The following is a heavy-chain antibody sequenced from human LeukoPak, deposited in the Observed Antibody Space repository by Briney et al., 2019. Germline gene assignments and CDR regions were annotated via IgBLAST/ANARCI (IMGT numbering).Heavy chain of an antibody. V-gene: IGHV4-59*01. CDR3: ARGGPDFWSGYRLYGMDV. Sequence: SETLSLTCTVSGGSISSYYWSWIRQPPGKGLEWIGYIYYSGSTTYNPSLKSRVTISVDTSKNQFSLKLSSVTAAGTAVYYCARGGPDFWSGYRLYGMDVWGQGTTVTVSS. CDR1: GGSISSYY. D-gene: IGHD3-3*01. J-gene: IGHJ6*02. CDR2: IYYSGST.